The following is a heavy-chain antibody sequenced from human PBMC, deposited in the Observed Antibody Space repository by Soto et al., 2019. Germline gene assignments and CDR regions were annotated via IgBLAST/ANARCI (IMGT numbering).Heavy chain of an antibody. CDR3: AKELSHSYGYTRYYFYGMDV. Sequence: GGSLRLSCAASGFTFSSYGMHWVRQAPGKGLEWVAVIWYDGSNKYYADSVKGRFTISRDNSKNTLYLQMNSLRTEDTAVYYCAKELSHSYGYTRYYFYGMDVWGPGTTVTVSS. CDR1: GFTFSSYG. D-gene: IGHD5-18*01. CDR2: IWYDGSNK. J-gene: IGHJ6*02. V-gene: IGHV3-30*02.